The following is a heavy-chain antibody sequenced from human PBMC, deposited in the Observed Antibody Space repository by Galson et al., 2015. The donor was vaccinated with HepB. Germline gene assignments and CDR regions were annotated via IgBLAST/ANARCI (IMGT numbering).Heavy chain of an antibody. Sequence: QSGAEVKKPGESLRISCKGSGYSFTSYWISWVRQMPGKGLEWMGRIDPSDSYTNYSPSFQGHVTISADKSISTAYLQWSSLKASDTAMYYCATTGGSKRTDTSTANYYYYGMDVWGQGTTVTVSS. V-gene: IGHV5-10-1*01. CDR2: IDPSDSYT. CDR1: GYSFTSYW. J-gene: IGHJ6*02. CDR3: ATTGGSKRTDTSTANYYYYGMDV. D-gene: IGHD3-10*01.